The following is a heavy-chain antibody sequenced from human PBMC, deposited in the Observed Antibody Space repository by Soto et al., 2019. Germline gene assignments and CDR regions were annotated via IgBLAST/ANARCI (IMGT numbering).Heavy chain of an antibody. V-gene: IGHV1-8*01. Sequence: QVQLVQSGAEVKKPGASVKVSCKASGYTFISYDINWVRQATGQGLEGMGWMNPNTGDTGYAQKFQGRVTMTRNTSINTANLELSSLRSADTAVYFCARGDGYIFDYWGQGTLVTVSS. CDR3: ARGDGYIFDY. CDR1: GYTFISYD. J-gene: IGHJ4*02. D-gene: IGHD5-12*01. CDR2: MNPNTGDT.